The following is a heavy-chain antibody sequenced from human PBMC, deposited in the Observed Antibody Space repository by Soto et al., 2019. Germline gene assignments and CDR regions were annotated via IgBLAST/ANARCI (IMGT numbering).Heavy chain of an antibody. CDR1: GYTFTSYG. Sequence: QVQLVQSGAEVKKPGASVKVSCKASGYTFTSYGISWVRQAPGQGLEWMGWISAYNGNTNYAQKLQGRVTMTTDTSTSTAYMELRSLRSDDTAVYCCAGGYSSSSLSYYYGMDVWGKGTTVTVSS. V-gene: IGHV1-18*01. CDR3: AGGYSSSSLSYYYGMDV. CDR2: ISAYNGNT. J-gene: IGHJ6*04. D-gene: IGHD6-13*01.